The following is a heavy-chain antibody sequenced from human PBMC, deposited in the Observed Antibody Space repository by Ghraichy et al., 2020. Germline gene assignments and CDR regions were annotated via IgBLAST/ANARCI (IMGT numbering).Heavy chain of an antibody. V-gene: IGHV4-39*01. Sequence: SETLSLTCTVSGGSISSSSYYWGWIRQPPGKGLEWIGSIYYSGSTYYNPSLKSRVTISVDTSKNQFSLKLSSVTAADTDVYYCRGQWLTSTDYWGQGALVTVSS. J-gene: IGHJ4*02. CDR2: IYYSGST. CDR3: RGQWLTSTDY. D-gene: IGHD6-19*01. CDR1: GGSISSSSYY.